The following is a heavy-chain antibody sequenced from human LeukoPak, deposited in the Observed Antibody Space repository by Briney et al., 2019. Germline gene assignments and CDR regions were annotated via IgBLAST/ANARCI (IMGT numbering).Heavy chain of an antibody. Sequence: SSETLSLTCTVSGGSISSYYWSWIRQPPGKGLEWIGYIYYSGSTNYNPSLKSRVTISVDTSKKQFSLKLSSVTAVDTAVYYCARSVSYYYGMDVWGQGTTVTVSS. CDR3: ARSVSYYYGMDV. CDR2: IYYSGST. CDR1: GGSISSYY. J-gene: IGHJ6*02. V-gene: IGHV4-59*01. D-gene: IGHD3-16*01.